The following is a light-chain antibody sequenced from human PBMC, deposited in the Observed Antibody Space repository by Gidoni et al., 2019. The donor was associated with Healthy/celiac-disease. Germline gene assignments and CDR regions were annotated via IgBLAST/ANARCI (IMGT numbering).Light chain of an antibody. CDR1: QSFSSY. V-gene: IGKV3-11*01. J-gene: IGKJ3*01. Sequence: IVLTQSPATLSLSPGERATLSCRASQSFSSYLAWYQQKPGQAPRLLIYDASNRATGIPARFSGSGSGTDFTLTISSLEPEDFAVYYCQQRSNWQFTFGPGTKVDIK. CDR2: DAS. CDR3: QQRSNWQFT.